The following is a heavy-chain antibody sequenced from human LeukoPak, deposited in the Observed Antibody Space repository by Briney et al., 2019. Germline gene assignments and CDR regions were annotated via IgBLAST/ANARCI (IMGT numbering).Heavy chain of an antibody. CDR3: TRDWWRLGFDY. J-gene: IGHJ4*02. V-gene: IGHV3-49*03. Sequence: GGSLRLSCTAFGFTFGDYGLSWFRQAPGKGLEWIGFIRSKKVFGGAIEYAASVKGRFTFSRDDSKSIAYLQMNDLRSDDTAVYYCTRDWWRLGFDYWGQGTLVTVSS. CDR2: IRSKKVFGGAI. D-gene: IGHD2-21*02. CDR1: GFTFGDYG.